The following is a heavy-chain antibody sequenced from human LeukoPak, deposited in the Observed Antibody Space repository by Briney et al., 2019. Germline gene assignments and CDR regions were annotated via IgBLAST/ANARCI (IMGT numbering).Heavy chain of an antibody. CDR2: ISWNSGSI. J-gene: IGHJ3*02. CDR1: GFTFDDYA. D-gene: IGHD2-15*01. CDR3: ARDSVGGLNAFDI. V-gene: IGHV3-9*01. Sequence: GGSLRLSCAASGFTFDDYAMHWVRQAPGKGLEWVSGISWNSGSIGYGDSVKGRFTISRDNAKNSLYLQMNSLRAEDTAVYYCARDSVGGLNAFDIWGQGTMVTVSS.